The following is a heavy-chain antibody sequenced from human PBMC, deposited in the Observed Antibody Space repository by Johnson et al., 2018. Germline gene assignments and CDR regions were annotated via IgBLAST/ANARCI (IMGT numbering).Heavy chain of an antibody. V-gene: IGHV3-23*04. D-gene: IGHD6-13*01. CDR2: ISGSGGST. J-gene: IGHJ2*01. Sequence: EVQLVESGGGVVQPGRSLRLSCAASGFTFSSYAMHWVRQAPGKGLEWVSAISGSGGSTYYADSVKGRFTISRDNSKNTLYLQMNSLRAEDTAVYYCATEGVWMLGIPWGRGTLVTVSS. CDR3: ATEGVWMLGIP. CDR1: GFTFSSYA.